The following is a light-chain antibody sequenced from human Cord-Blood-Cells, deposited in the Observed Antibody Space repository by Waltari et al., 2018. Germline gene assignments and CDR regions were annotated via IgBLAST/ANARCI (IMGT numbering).Light chain of an antibody. J-gene: IGLJ2*01. Sequence: SSELTQPPSVSVSPGQTASITCSGDKLGDKYACWYQQKPGQSPVLVISQDSKRPSGIPERFSGSNSGNTATLTISGTQAMDEADYYCQAWDSSTHVVFGGGTKLTVL. CDR3: QAWDSSTHVV. CDR2: QDS. V-gene: IGLV3-1*01. CDR1: KLGDKY.